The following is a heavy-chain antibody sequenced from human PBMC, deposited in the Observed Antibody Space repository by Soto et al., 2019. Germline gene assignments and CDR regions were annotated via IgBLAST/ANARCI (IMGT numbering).Heavy chain of an antibody. CDR2: VTNSGSNT. CDR1: GFTFGTYA. D-gene: IGHD1-1*01. J-gene: IGHJ3*02. Sequence: GGSLRLSCAASGFTFGTYAMTWVRQAPGKGLEWVSSVTNSGSNTYHADSVKGRFTISRDNSKNMLFLQMNSLRAEDTALYYCAKDLAATATGDSFDIWGQGTMVTVSS. CDR3: AKDLAATATGDSFDI. V-gene: IGHV3-23*01.